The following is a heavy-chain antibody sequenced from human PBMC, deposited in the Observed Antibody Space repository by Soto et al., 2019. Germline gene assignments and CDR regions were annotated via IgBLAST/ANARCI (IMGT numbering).Heavy chain of an antibody. CDR2: ISSSSSTI. J-gene: IGHJ3*02. Sequence: EVQLVESGGGLVQPGGSLRLSCAASGFTFSSYSMNWVRQAPGKGLEWVSYISSSSSTIYYVDYVKGRFTISRDNAKNSRYLQMTSLRAEDTAVYYGARHDGYSYGPQAFDIWGQGTMVTVSS. V-gene: IGHV3-48*01. CDR1: GFTFSSYS. CDR3: ARHDGYSYGPQAFDI. D-gene: IGHD5-18*01.